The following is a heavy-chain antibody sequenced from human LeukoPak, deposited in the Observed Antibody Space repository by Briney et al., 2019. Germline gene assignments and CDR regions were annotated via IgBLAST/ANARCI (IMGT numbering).Heavy chain of an antibody. D-gene: IGHD3-9*01. V-gene: IGHV1-2*02. CDR2: INPNRGGT. CDR1: GYTFTGYY. CDR3: VRGGYYDILTGYLNY. J-gene: IGHJ4*02. Sequence: ASVKVSCKASGYTFTGYYMHWVRQAPGQGLEWMGWINPNRGGTNYAQKFQGRVTMTRETSISTAYMELSRLRSDDTAVYYCVRGGYYDILTGYLNYWGQGTLVTVSS.